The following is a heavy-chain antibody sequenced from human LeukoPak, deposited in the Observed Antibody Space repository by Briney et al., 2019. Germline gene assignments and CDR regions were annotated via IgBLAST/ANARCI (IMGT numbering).Heavy chain of an antibody. CDR3: ARHLSYSSGDYQNYFDY. D-gene: IGHD3-10*01. J-gene: IGHJ4*02. CDR2: IHYSGST. V-gene: IGHV4-39*01. CDR1: DDSISSRHYY. Sequence: PSETLSLTCIVSDDSISSRHYYRGWIRQTPGKGLEWIGSIHYSGSTYYNPSLKSRVTISGDTSKNQFSLKLTSVTAADAAVYYCARHLSYSSGDYQNYFDYWGQGILVTVSS.